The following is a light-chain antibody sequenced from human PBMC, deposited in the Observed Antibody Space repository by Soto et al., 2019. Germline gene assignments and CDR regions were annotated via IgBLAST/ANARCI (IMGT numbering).Light chain of an antibody. CDR2: EVT. CDR1: SSDVGGYNF. J-gene: IGLJ1*01. Sequence: QSVLTQPASMSGSPGQSITMSCTGTSSDVGGYNFVSWYQQHPDKAPKLMLYEVTKRPSGVSDRFSGSKSGNTASLTISGLQTEDEADYYCSSYTSRDTRVFGTGTKVTVL. CDR3: SSYTSRDTRV. V-gene: IGLV2-14*01.